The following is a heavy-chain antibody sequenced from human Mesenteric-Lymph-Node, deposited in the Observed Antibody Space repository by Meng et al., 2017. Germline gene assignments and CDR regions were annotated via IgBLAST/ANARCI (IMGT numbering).Heavy chain of an antibody. V-gene: IGHV7-4-1*01. Sequence: QVHLGESGSEVKKPGASVKVSCKASGYPFTRYTMHWVRQAPGQGLEWMGWINTYTGSPTYAQGFTGPFLFSLDTSVSTAYLHILNLKAEDTAMYYCARDDTYGSLDYWGQGTLVTVSS. CDR3: ARDDTYGSLDY. D-gene: IGHD3-10*01. CDR1: GYPFTRYT. J-gene: IGHJ4*02. CDR2: INTYTGSP.